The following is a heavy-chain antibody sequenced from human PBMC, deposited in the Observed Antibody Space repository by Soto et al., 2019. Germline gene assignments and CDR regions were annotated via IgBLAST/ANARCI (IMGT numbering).Heavy chain of an antibody. J-gene: IGHJ4*02. CDR3: AGWGGHDYNY. Sequence: VGSLRLSCAASGFTFSTYNMNWVRQAPGKGLEWVSSISTSSSYKYYADSVRGRFTTSRDNAKNSLYLQMNSLRADDTAVYFCAGWGGHDYNYWGQGIMVTVSS. D-gene: IGHD4-4*01. CDR1: GFTFSTYN. V-gene: IGHV3-21*04. CDR2: ISTSSSYK.